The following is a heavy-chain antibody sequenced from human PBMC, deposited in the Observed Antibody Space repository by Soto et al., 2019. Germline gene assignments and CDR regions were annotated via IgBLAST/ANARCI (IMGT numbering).Heavy chain of an antibody. D-gene: IGHD6-13*01. CDR3: ANGSPRGIAAAAERYGMDV. Sequence: EVQLLESGGGLVQPGGSLRLSCAASGFTFSSYAMSWVRQAPGKGLEWVSAISGSGGSTYYADSVKGRFTISRDNSKNTLYLQMNSLRAEDTAVYYCANGSPRGIAAAAERYGMDVWGQGTTVTVSS. CDR2: ISGSGGST. J-gene: IGHJ6*02. CDR1: GFTFSSYA. V-gene: IGHV3-23*01.